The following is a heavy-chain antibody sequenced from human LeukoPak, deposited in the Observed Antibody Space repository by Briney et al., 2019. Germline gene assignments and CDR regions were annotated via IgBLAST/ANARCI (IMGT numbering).Heavy chain of an antibody. CDR2: IYYSGST. CDR1: GGSISSYY. Sequence: SETLSLTCTVSGGSISSYYWSWIRQPPGKGLEWIGYIYYSGSTNYNPSLKSRVTISVDTSKNQFSLKLSSVTAADTAVYYCARPHPSGELRRGWFDPWGQGTLVTVSS. D-gene: IGHD3-10*01. J-gene: IGHJ5*02. CDR3: ARPHPSGELRRGWFDP. V-gene: IGHV4-59*08.